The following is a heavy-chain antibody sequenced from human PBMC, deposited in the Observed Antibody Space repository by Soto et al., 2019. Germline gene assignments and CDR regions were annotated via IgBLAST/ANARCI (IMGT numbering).Heavy chain of an antibody. V-gene: IGHV4-39*01. D-gene: IGHD6-6*01. CDR3: ARSSIEPRVFMYPFDS. Sequence: PSETLSLTCTLSGDSITSSSHYWVWIRQAPGKGLECIANIYYDGNTYYNPSLKSRVAISLDTSKNQFSLRLNSVTAADTAVYYCARSSIEPRVFMYPFDSWGQGTLVTVS. J-gene: IGHJ4*02. CDR1: GDSITSSSHY. CDR2: IYYDGNT.